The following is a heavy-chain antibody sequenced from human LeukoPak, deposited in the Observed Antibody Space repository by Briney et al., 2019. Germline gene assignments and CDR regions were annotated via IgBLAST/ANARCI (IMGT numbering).Heavy chain of an antibody. D-gene: IGHD2-2*01. CDR3: ARDRDSVVPAFDY. CDR2: IRYDGSNK. J-gene: IGHJ4*02. CDR1: GFTFSSYG. Sequence: PGGSLRLSCAASGFTFSSYGMHWVRQAPGKGLEWVAFIRYDGSNKYYADSVKGRFTISRDNSKNTLYLQMNSLRAEDTAVYYCARDRDSVVPAFDYWGQGTLVTVSS. V-gene: IGHV3-30*02.